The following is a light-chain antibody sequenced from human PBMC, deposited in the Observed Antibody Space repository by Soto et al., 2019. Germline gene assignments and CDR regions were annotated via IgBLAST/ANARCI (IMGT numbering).Light chain of an antibody. V-gene: IGKV3-15*01. J-gene: IGKJ4*01. CDR1: QSVAFH. Sequence: EIVMTQSPATLSVSPGETATLSCRASQSVAFHLAWYQQKPGQGPRLLIYGAFTRATGIPARFSGSGSGTEFTLTISSLQSEDFAVYYCQQYKTWPPLTFGGGTKVEIK. CDR3: QQYKTWPPLT. CDR2: GAF.